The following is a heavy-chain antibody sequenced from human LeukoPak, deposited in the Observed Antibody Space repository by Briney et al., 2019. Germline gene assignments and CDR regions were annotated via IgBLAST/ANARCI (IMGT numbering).Heavy chain of an antibody. Sequence: PRGSLRLSCAASGFTFSSYSMNWVRQAPGKGLEWVSSISSSSSYIYYADSVKGRFTISRGNAKNSLYLQMNSLRAEDTAVYYCARDIVVVPAAIQYFDYWGQGTLVTVSS. J-gene: IGHJ4*02. D-gene: IGHD2-2*01. CDR3: ARDIVVVPAAIQYFDY. V-gene: IGHV3-21*01. CDR1: GFTFSSYS. CDR2: ISSSSSYI.